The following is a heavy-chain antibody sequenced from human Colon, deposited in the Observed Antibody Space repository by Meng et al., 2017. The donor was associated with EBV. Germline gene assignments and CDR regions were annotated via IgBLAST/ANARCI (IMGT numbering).Heavy chain of an antibody. J-gene: IGHJ4*02. V-gene: IGHV4-28*01. D-gene: IGHD1-26*01. Sequence: EDVGVALATPWCILSRTCCGSVTYFRSCNWCSWIRQSLGEGLELIGASYNIGQTNYNMSLTRCVSMSIDEFKKEFSFNTNSVTAVDTGLYYCCSDSGVTHINWGQGVLVTVSS. CDR1: VTYFRSCNW. CDR3: CSDSGVTHIN. CDR2: SYNIGQT.